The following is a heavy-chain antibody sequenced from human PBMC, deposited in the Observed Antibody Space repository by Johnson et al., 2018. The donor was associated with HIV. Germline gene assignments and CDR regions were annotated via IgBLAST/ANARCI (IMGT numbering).Heavy chain of an antibody. CDR2: ISYDGSNK. J-gene: IGHJ3*02. CDR3: AREARSERSAVAVSDAFDI. V-gene: IGHV3-30-3*01. D-gene: IGHD6-19*01. CDR1: GFTFSSYA. Sequence: QEKLVESGGGVVQPGRSLRLSCAASGFTFSSYAMHWVRQAPGKGLEWVAVISYDGSNKYYADSVKGRFTISRDNSKNTRYLQMNSLRAEDTAVYYCAREARSERSAVAVSDAFDIWGQGTMVTVSS.